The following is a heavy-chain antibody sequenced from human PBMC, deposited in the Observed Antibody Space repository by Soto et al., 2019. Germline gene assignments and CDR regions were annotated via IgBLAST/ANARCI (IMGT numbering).Heavy chain of an antibody. CDR2: IRSKANSYET. J-gene: IGHJ5*02. CDR3: TIRGDLGGA. Sequence: EVPLVESGGGLVQPGGSLKVSCAGSGFMFSDSTIQWVRQAPGKGLEWVGRIRSKANSYETTYAAAVKGRFTFSRDDSKNTAHLQMNSLKTEDTAVYYCTIRGDLGGAWGQGTLVTVSS. D-gene: IGHD3-10*01. CDR1: GFMFSDST. V-gene: IGHV3-73*02.